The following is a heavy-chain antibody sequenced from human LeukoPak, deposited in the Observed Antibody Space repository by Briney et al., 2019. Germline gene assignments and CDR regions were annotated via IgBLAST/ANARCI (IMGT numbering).Heavy chain of an antibody. D-gene: IGHD3-22*01. V-gene: IGHV3-33*01. Sequence: GRSLRLSCAASGFTFSSYGVHWVRHAPGKGLEWVAVIWYDGSNKYYADSVKGRFTISRDNSKNTLYLQMNGLRAEDTAVYYCARDSSGYFGDWGQGTLVTVSS. CDR3: ARDSSGYFGD. CDR2: IWYDGSNK. CDR1: GFTFSSYG. J-gene: IGHJ4*02.